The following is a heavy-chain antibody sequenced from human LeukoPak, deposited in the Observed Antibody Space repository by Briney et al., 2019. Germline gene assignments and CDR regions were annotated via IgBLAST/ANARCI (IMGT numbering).Heavy chain of an antibody. D-gene: IGHD3-22*01. CDR1: GGSIRTHY. J-gene: IGHJ3*02. Sequence: SETLSLTCTVSGGSIRTHYWSWIRQPPGKRPEWIAYFYYSGSTNYNPSLKSRVTISVDTSKNQFSLKLSSVTAADTAVYYCARLGTDSSGYYYVIWGQGTMVTVSS. V-gene: IGHV4-59*08. CDR3: ARLGTDSSGYYYVI. CDR2: FYYSGST.